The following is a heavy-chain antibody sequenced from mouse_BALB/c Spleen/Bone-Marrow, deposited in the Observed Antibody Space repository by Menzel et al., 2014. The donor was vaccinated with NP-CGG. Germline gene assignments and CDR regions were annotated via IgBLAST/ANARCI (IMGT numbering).Heavy chain of an antibody. J-gene: IGHJ4*01. D-gene: IGHD1-2*01. Sequence: LKESGSELVRPGASVKLSCKASGYTFTSYWMHWVQQRPGQGLEWIGNIYPGSGSTNYDEKFKSKATLTVDTSSSTAYMQLSSLTSEDSAVYYCTRYYGYYAMDYWGQGTSVTVSS. CDR2: IYPGSGST. CDR3: TRYYGYYAMDY. V-gene: IGHV1S22*01. CDR1: GYTFTSYW.